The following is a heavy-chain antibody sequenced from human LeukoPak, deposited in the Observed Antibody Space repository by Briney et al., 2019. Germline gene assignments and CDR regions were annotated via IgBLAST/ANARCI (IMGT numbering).Heavy chain of an antibody. CDR3: ARHLVLRWFDP. D-gene: IGHD2-15*01. J-gene: IGHJ5*02. Sequence: SETLSLTCTVSGGSISSYYWSWIRQPPGKGLEWIGYIYYSGSTNYNPSLKSRVTISVDTSKNQFSLKLSSVTAADTAVYYCARHLVLRWFDPWGQGTLVTVSS. V-gene: IGHV4-59*08. CDR2: IYYSGST. CDR1: GGSISSYY.